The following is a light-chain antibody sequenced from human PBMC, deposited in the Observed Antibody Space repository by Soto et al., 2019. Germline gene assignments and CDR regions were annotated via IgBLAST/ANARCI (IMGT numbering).Light chain of an antibody. CDR2: KAS. CDR1: QSINDW. J-gene: IGKJ1*01. Sequence: DIQMTQSPSTLSASVGDRVTITCRASQSINDWVAWYQQKPGRASKFLIYKASNLVSGVPPRLSGGGSGTAFTLTISSLQPDDFATYYCHHWHGFSWTFGQGTKVEIK. CDR3: HHWHGFSWT. V-gene: IGKV1-5*03.